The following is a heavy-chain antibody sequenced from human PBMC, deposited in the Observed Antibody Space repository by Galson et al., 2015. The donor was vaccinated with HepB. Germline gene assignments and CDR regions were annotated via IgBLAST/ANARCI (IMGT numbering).Heavy chain of an antibody. CDR2: IYPGDSET. V-gene: IGHV5-51*01. Sequence: QSGAEVKKPGQSLKISCKGSGYRFINYWIGWVRQMPGKGLEYMGIIYPGDSETRYSPSFQGQVTISADKSISTAYLQWSSLKVSDTAIYYCARQPDSSSRGLFDLWGRGTLVTVSS. CDR3: ARQPDSSSRGLFDL. CDR1: GYRFINYW. J-gene: IGHJ2*01. D-gene: IGHD6-13*01.